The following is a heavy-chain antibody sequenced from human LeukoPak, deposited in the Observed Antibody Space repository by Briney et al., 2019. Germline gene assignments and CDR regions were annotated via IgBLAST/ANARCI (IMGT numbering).Heavy chain of an antibody. CDR1: GFTFSAYG. D-gene: IGHD5-24*01. V-gene: IGHV3-30*04. CDR3: ARERRRDGYNYKDY. Sequence: GGSLRLSCAVAGFTFSAYGMDWVRQAPGKGLEWVAVISYDGSYQAYADSVKGRFTVSRDSSKNTLYLQLNSLRPEDTGLYYCARERRRDGYNYKDYWGQGTQVSVSS. CDR2: ISYDGSYQ. J-gene: IGHJ4*02.